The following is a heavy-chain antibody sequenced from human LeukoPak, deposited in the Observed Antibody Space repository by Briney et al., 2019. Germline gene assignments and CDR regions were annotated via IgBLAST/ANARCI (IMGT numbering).Heavy chain of an antibody. V-gene: IGHV1-24*01. J-gene: IGHJ4*02. D-gene: IGHD3-22*01. CDR1: GYTLTELS. Sequence: ASVTVSFKVSGYTLTELSMHWVRQAPGKGLEGMGGFDPEDGETIYAQKFQGRVTMTEDTSTDTAYMELSSLRSEDTAVYYCATGRYYDSSGYYRLKIIGHFDYWGQGTPVTVSS. CDR2: FDPEDGET. CDR3: ATGRYYDSSGYYRLKIIGHFDY.